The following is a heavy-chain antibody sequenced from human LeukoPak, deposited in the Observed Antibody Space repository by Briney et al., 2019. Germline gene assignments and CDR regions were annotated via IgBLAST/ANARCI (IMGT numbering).Heavy chain of an antibody. CDR3: ARILSSAWGELGY. J-gene: IGHJ4*02. D-gene: IGHD6-19*01. Sequence: QPGGSLRLSCAAYGFTFSTYGMHWVRQAPGKGLEWVAFIRSDGSNTYYADSVKGRFTISRDNSKNTLYMQMNSLRAEDTAVYYCARILSSAWGELGYWGQGTLVTVSS. CDR2: IRSDGSNT. V-gene: IGHV3-30*02. CDR1: GFTFSTYG.